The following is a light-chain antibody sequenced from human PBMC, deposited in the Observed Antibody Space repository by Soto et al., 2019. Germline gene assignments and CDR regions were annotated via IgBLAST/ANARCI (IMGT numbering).Light chain of an antibody. V-gene: IGKV3-15*01. CDR1: QSVSSN. J-gene: IGKJ2*01. CDR2: GAS. CDR3: QEYNNWPPMNT. Sequence: EIVMTQSPATLSASPGERATLSCTASQSVSSNLAWYQQKPGQAPRLLIYGASTRATGIPARFSGSGSGTKFPLTISRLESEDFAVYYCQEYNNWPPMNTFGQGAKLEIK.